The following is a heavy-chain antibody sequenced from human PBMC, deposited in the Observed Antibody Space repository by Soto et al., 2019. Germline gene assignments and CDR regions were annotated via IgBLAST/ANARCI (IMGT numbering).Heavy chain of an antibody. CDR3: ARDIDP. V-gene: IGHV3-21*01. CDR2: ISSSGTHI. Sequence: GGSLRLSCAASGFTFNIYNMNWVRQAPGKGLEWVSSISSSGTHIYYAESVKGRFTISRDNAKNSVYLQMNSLKAEDTAVYYCARDIDPWGQGTLVTVSS. J-gene: IGHJ5*02. CDR1: GFTFNIYN.